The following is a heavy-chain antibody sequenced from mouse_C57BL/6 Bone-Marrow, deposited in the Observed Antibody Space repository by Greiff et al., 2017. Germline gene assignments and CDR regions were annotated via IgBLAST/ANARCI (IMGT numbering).Heavy chain of an antibody. D-gene: IGHD2-3*01. V-gene: IGHV5-4*01. Sequence: EVQLMESGGGLVKPGGSLKLSCAASGFTFSSYAMSWVRQTPEKRLEWVATISDGGSYTYYPDNVKGRFTISRDNAKNNLYLQLSHLKSEDTAMYYCARDSADGYNYWGQGTTVTVSS. J-gene: IGHJ2*01. CDR3: ARDSADGYNY. CDR1: GFTFSSYA. CDR2: ISDGGSYT.